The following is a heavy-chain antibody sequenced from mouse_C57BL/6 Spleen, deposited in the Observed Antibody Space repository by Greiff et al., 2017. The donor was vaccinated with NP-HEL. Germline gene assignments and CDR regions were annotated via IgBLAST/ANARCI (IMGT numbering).Heavy chain of an antibody. CDR3: ARGNGYNLYFDY. CDR1: GFTFSDYY. D-gene: IGHD2-2*01. J-gene: IGHJ2*01. CDR2: INYDGSST. Sequence: EVKVVESEGGLVQPGSSMKLSCTASGFTFSDYYMAWVRQVPEKGLEWVANINYDGSSTYYLDSLKSRFIISRDNAKNILYLQMSSLKSEDTATYYCARGNGYNLYFDYWGQGTTLTVSS. V-gene: IGHV5-16*01.